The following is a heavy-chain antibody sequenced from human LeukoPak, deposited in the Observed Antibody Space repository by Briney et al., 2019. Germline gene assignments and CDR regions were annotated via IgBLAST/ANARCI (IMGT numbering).Heavy chain of an antibody. J-gene: IGHJ4*02. Sequence: SETLSLTCTGSGGSISSYYWSWIRQPPGKGLEWIGYIFYSGSTYYNPSLKSRVTISVDTSKNQFSLKLSSVTAADTAVYYCAREIWSGYYGDYWGQGTLVTVSS. V-gene: IGHV4-59*12. CDR1: GGSISSYY. D-gene: IGHD3-3*01. CDR2: IFYSGST. CDR3: AREIWSGYYGDY.